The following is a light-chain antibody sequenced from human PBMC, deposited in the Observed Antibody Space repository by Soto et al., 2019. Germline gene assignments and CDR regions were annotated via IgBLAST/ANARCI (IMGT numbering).Light chain of an antibody. Sequence: DIQMTQSPSTLPAPVRDRVSINYRASQGISAWLAWYQQKPGKAPRLLIYKASILEIGVPSRFSGSGSGTEFTLTINSLQPDDVAIYYCQQDNDYPWTFGQGTKVDIK. CDR3: QQDNDYPWT. CDR1: QGISAW. J-gene: IGKJ1*01. CDR2: KAS. V-gene: IGKV1-5*03.